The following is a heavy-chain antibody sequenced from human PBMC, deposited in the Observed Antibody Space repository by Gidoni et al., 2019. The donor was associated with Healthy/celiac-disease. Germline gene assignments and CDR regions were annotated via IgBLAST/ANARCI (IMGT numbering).Heavy chain of an antibody. J-gene: IGHJ5*02. D-gene: IGHD1-7*01. Sequence: EVQLLESGGGLVQPGGSLRLSCAASGFTFSSYAMSWVRPAPGKGLGWVSAISGSGGSTYYADSVKGRFTISRDNSKNTLYLQMNSLRAEDTAVYYCAVLELRGNWFDPWGQGTLVTVSS. CDR1: GFTFSSYA. V-gene: IGHV3-23*01. CDR2: ISGSGGST. CDR3: AVLELRGNWFDP.